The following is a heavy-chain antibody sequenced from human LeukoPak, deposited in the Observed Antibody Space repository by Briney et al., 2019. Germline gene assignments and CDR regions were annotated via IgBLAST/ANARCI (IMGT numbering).Heavy chain of an antibody. CDR3: ARAPARARLDY. CDR2: IKLDGSEQ. J-gene: IGHJ4*02. Sequence: GGSLRLSCAASRFIFSRYWMYWVRQAPGKGLEWVASIKLDGSEQYYVDSVKGRFTFSRDNAKSSLYLQMNSVRAESTAVYFCARAPARARLDYWGQGTLVTVSS. V-gene: IGHV3-7*01. D-gene: IGHD6-6*01. CDR1: RFIFSRYW.